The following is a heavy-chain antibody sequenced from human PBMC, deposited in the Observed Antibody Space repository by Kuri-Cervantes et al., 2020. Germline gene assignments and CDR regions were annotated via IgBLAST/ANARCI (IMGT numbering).Heavy chain of an antibody. V-gene: IGHV4-59*12. Sequence: SETLSLTCPVSGGSMSSYYWSWIRQPPGKGLEWIGYIYYSGSTNYNPSLKSRVTISVDTSKNQFSLKLSSVTAADTAVYYFARARGVVVPAAVRSKWFDPWGQGTLVTVSS. CDR1: GGSMSSYY. CDR2: IYYSGST. CDR3: ARARGVVVPAAVRSKWFDP. D-gene: IGHD2-2*01. J-gene: IGHJ5*02.